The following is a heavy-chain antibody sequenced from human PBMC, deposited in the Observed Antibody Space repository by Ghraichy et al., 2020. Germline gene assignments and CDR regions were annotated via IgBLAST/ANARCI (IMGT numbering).Heavy chain of an antibody. J-gene: IGHJ3*01. CDR1: GLPFINDW. V-gene: IGHV3-15*01. Sequence: GGSLRLSCAASGLPFINDWMSWVRQAPGKGLEWVARIKSRAEGETIDYAVPVKDRFIVSRDDTKNTLYIQMNNLRAEDTALYYSVSLRSTGAMTSPFHVWGQGTMVTVSS. D-gene: IGHD1-14*01. CDR3: VSLRSTGAMTSPFHV. CDR2: IKSRAEGETI.